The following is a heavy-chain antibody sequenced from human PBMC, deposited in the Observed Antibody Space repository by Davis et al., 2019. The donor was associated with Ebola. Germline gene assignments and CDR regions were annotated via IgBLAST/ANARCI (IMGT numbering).Heavy chain of an antibody. Sequence: GESLKISCKASGYSFTSGWIGRVRQMPGKGLEWMAIILPGDSDTRYSPSFQGRVTMSVDKSISTAYLQWSSLEASDTAMYYCARQPGAGWFDPWGQGTLVIVSS. CDR1: GYSFTSGW. V-gene: IGHV5-51*01. CDR2: ILPGDSDT. D-gene: IGHD7-27*01. J-gene: IGHJ5*02. CDR3: ARQPGAGWFDP.